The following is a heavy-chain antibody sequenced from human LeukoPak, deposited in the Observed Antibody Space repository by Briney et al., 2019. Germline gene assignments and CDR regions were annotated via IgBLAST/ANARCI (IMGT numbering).Heavy chain of an antibody. Sequence: GGSLRLSCAASGFTFSNYAMQWVRQAPGKGLEWVSGISASGGSTFYAESVKGRFTISRDNSKNTLFLQMNTLRAEDTADYYCARGSSSRHCSGTSCCIDPWGQGTVVTVS. V-gene: IGHV3-23*01. J-gene: IGHJ5*02. D-gene: IGHD2-2*01. CDR3: ARGSSSRHCSGTSCCIDP. CDR2: ISASGGST. CDR1: GFTFSNYA.